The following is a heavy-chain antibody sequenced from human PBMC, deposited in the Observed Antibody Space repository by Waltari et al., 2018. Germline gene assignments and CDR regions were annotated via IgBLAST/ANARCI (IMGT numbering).Heavy chain of an antibody. D-gene: IGHD2-15*01. CDR2: ISGSGGST. Sequence: EVQLLESGGGLVQPGGSLRLSCAASVFTFRSYAISWLRQAPGTGLEWVPAISGSGGSTYYEDSVKGRFTISRDNSKNTLYLQMNSLRAEDTAVYYCAKDLRRDIVVVVAATLGEFDYWGQGTLVTVSS. V-gene: IGHV3-23*01. CDR1: VFTFRSYA. J-gene: IGHJ4*02. CDR3: AKDLRRDIVVVVAATLGEFDY.